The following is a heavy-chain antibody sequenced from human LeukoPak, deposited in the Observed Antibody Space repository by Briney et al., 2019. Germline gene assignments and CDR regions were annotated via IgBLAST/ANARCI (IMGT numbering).Heavy chain of an antibody. Sequence: SETLSLTCTVSGGSISSYYWSWIRQPPGKGLEWIGYIYYSGSTNHHPSLKTRVTISVDTPKNQFSLKLSSVTAADTPVYYCATYYYGSGSHEYCQHWGQGTLVTVSS. CDR1: GGSISSYY. CDR2: IYYSGST. D-gene: IGHD3-10*01. J-gene: IGHJ1*01. CDR3: ATYYYGSGSHEYCQH. V-gene: IGHV4-59*08.